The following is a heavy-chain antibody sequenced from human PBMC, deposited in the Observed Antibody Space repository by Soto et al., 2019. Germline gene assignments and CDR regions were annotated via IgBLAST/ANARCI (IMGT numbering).Heavy chain of an antibody. CDR1: GFTFSSYS. J-gene: IGHJ6*02. D-gene: IGHD3-3*01. CDR3: ARDAYDFWSGYYLSGAPDV. V-gene: IGHV3-21*01. CDR2: ISSSSSYI. Sequence: AGSLRLSCAASGFTFSSYSMNWVRQAPGKGLEWVSSISSSSSYIYYADSVKGRFTISRDNAKNSLYLQMNSLRAEDTAVYYCARDAYDFWSGYYLSGAPDVWGQGTTVTVSS.